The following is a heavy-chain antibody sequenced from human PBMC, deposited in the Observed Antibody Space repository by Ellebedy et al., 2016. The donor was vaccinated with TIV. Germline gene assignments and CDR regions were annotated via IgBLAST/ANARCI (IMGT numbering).Heavy chain of an antibody. J-gene: IGHJ2*01. Sequence: PSETLSLTCTVSGDSISSYYWSWIRQPPGKGLQWIGYIYNTGSTNYNPSLKSRFTISVDTSKNQFSLKLSSVTAADTAMYYCAREPAYKVTTGTTGWYFDLWGRGTSVTVSS. CDR2: IYNTGST. CDR1: GDSISSYY. CDR3: AREPAYKVTTGTTGWYFDL. V-gene: IGHV4-59*01. D-gene: IGHD1-1*01.